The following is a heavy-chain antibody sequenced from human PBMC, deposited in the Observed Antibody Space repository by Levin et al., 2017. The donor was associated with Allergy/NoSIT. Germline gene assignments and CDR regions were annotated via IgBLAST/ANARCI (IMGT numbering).Heavy chain of an antibody. Sequence: PSETLSLTCAVSGASFSGYSYTWIRQPPGRGLEWIGEINHSGGATYNPSLKSRVTISVDTSKSQFSLKLSSVTAADTAVYYCARSGNRKYFDTSASYLAYWGQGTLVTVSS. CDR1: GASFSGYS. CDR2: INHSGGA. CDR3: ARSGNRKYFDTSASYLAY. J-gene: IGHJ4*02. V-gene: IGHV4-34*01. D-gene: IGHD3-22*01.